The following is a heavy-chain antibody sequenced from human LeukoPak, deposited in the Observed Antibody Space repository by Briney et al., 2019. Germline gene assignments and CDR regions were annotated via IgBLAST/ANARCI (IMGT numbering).Heavy chain of an antibody. J-gene: IGHJ4*02. CDR3: AREAGRYCSGGTCSFHRSFDY. CDR1: GYSFPNYW. Sequence: GESLKISCKGSGYSFPNYWIGWVRQMPGKGLEWMGIIYPGDSDTRYSPSSQGQVTISADKSISTAYLQWTSLKASDSAMYYCAREAGRYCSGGTCSFHRSFDYWGQGTLVTVSS. V-gene: IGHV5-51*01. D-gene: IGHD2-15*01. CDR2: IYPGDSDT.